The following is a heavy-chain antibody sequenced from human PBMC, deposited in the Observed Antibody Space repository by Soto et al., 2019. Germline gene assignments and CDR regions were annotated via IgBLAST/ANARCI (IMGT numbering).Heavy chain of an antibody. CDR2: IDPSGGST. D-gene: IGHD3-22*01. CDR3: AIVPYDTTGYYAF. J-gene: IGHJ4*02. Sequence: QVRLVQSGAEVKKPGASVSISCKTSGFTFTTYYIHWVRQAPGQGLEWMGMIDPSGGSTTYAQKFQGRITMTSDISTSTVYMELSSLRSEDTAVYYCAIVPYDTTGYYAFWGQGTLVTVSS. CDR1: GFTFTTYY. V-gene: IGHV1-46*01.